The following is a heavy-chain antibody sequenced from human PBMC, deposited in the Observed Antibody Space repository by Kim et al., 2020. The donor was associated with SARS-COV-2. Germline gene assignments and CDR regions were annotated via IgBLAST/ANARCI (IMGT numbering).Heavy chain of an antibody. CDR3: AREWTVTTTHDAFDI. Sequence: ASVKVSCKASGYTFTSYYMHWVRQAPGQGLEWMGIINPSGGSTSYAQKFQGRVTMTRDTSTSTVYMELSSLRSEDTAVYYCAREWTVTTTHDAFDIWGQGTMVTVSS. CDR2: INPSGGST. J-gene: IGHJ3*02. D-gene: IGHD4-17*01. V-gene: IGHV1-46*01. CDR1: GYTFTSYY.